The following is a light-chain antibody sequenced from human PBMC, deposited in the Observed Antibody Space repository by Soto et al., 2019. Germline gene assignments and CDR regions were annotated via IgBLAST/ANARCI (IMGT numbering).Light chain of an antibody. Sequence: QSSLTQPPSASGSPGQSVTISCTGTSSDVGGYNYVSWYQQHPGEAPKLIIYEVTKRPSGVPDRFSGSKSGNTASLTVSGLQAEDEAYYYCSSYAGSNKGVFGGGTKLTVL. CDR1: SSDVGGYNY. CDR3: SSYAGSNKGV. V-gene: IGLV2-8*01. CDR2: EVT. J-gene: IGLJ2*01.